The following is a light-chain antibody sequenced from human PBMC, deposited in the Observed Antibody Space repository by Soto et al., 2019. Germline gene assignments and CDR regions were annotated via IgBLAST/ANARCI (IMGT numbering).Light chain of an antibody. CDR1: QSVSAGY. J-gene: IGKJ1*01. Sequence: LVLTQSPGTLSLSPGERATLSCRASQSVSAGYVAWYQQKPGQGPRLLMYAASNRATGIPDRFSGSGSGTDYTLSISRLEPEDFAVYYCQKYGSSWTFGQGTKVGIK. CDR2: AAS. CDR3: QKYGSSWT. V-gene: IGKV3-20*01.